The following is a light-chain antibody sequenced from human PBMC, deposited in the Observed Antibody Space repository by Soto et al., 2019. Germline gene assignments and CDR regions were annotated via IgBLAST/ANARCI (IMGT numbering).Light chain of an antibody. CDR1: QGISNY. CDR3: QKYNIAPRT. CDR2: AAS. V-gene: IGKV1-27*01. J-gene: IGKJ1*01. Sequence: DIQMTQSPSSLSASVGDRVTITCRASQGISNYLAWYQQKPGKVPKLLIYAASILQSGVPSRFSGSGSGTDFTLTITSLQPEDVATYYYQKYNIAPRTFSQGTKVEIK.